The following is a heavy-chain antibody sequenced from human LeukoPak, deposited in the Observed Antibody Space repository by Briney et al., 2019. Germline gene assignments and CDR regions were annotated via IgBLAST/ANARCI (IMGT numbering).Heavy chain of an antibody. V-gene: IGHV3-66*02. J-gene: IGHJ6*04. CDR1: GFTVGSNY. D-gene: IGHD2-2*01. CDR2: IYSGGST. Sequence: GGSLRLSCAASGFTVGSNYMSWVRQAPGKGLEWVSVIYSGGSTYYADSVKGRFTISRDNSKNTLYLQMNSLRAEDTAVYYCARVNVGYCSSTSCQDVWGKGTTVTVSS. CDR3: ARVNVGYCSSTSCQDV.